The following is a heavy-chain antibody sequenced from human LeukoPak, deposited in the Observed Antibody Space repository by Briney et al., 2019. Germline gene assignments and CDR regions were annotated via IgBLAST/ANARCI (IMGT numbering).Heavy chain of an antibody. Sequence: SETLSLTCTVSGGSISSGGYYWSWIRQHPGKGLEWIGYIYYSGSTYYNPSLKSRVTISVDTSKNQFSLKLSSVTAADTAVYYCARSLKLEMATQGFDYWGQGTLVTVSS. D-gene: IGHD5-24*01. CDR3: ARSLKLEMATQGFDY. J-gene: IGHJ4*02. CDR2: IYYSGST. CDR1: GGSISSGGYY. V-gene: IGHV4-31*03.